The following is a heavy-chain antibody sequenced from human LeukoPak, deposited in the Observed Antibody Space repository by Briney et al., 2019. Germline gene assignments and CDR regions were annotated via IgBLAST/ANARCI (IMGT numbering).Heavy chain of an antibody. CDR1: GDSISSTTYY. CDR3: ATQAAGGPLDY. D-gene: IGHD2-15*01. J-gene: IGHJ4*02. V-gene: IGHV4-39*01. Sequence: PSETLSLTRTVSGDSISSTTYYWAWIRQPPGKGLEWIGSIYYTGRTHYIPSLKSRVTISLDTSKNQFSLNLSSVTAADTAVYYCATQAAGGPLDYWGQGTLVTVSS. CDR2: IYYTGRT.